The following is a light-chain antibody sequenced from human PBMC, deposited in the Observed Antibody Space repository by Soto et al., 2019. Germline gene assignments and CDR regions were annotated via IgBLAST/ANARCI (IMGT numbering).Light chain of an antibody. CDR2: KAS. CDR3: KKYESFFQLN. Sequence: DIHITQSPSTLSSSVGDRVTITCLASQNINSWLAWYQQKPGKAPKLLIYKASNLESGVPSRFSGSGSGTDLTINISSMKHDDFENYNCKKYESFFQLNFGGGKKVDIK. J-gene: IGKJ4*01. V-gene: IGKV1-5*03. CDR1: QNINSW.